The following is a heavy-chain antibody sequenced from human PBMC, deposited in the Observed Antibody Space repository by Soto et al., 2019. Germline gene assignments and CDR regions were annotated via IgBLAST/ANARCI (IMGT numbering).Heavy chain of an antibody. CDR1: GGSISSGGYY. V-gene: IGHV4-31*03. J-gene: IGHJ4*02. D-gene: IGHD2-2*01. Sequence: QVQLQESGPGLVKPSQTLSLTCTVSGGSISSGGYYWSWIRQHPGKGLECIGYLYYSGSTYYNPSLKSRVTISVDTSKNQYALKLSSVTAADTAVYYCASLHLGYCSSTSCPPDYWCQGTLVTVSS. CDR3: ASLHLGYCSSTSCPPDY. CDR2: LYYSGST.